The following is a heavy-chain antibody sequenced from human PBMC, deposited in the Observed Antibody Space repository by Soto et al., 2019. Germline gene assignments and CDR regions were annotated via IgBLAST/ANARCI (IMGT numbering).Heavy chain of an antibody. V-gene: IGHV4-61*01. J-gene: IGHJ4*02. CDR1: GGSMSTGSYF. Sequence: QVHLQESGPGLVRPSESLSLTCNVSGGSMSTGSYFWSWVRQPPGKGLEWIGYVFRSGSINYSPPFKSRVTISIDTSTNQFSLMLKSVTAADTAVYFCARARNRYFDYWGQGALVTVSS. D-gene: IGHD1-1*01. CDR3: ARARNRYFDY. CDR2: VFRSGSI.